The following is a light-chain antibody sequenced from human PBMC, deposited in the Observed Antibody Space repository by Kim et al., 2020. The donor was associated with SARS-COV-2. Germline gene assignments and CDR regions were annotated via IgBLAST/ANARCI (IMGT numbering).Light chain of an antibody. J-gene: IGLJ1*01. CDR2: YDS. CDR1: NIGSKS. V-gene: IGLV3-21*04. CDR3: QVWDSSSDCYV. Sequence: SYELTQPPSVSVAPGKTARITSGGNNIGSKSVHWYQQKPGQAPVLVIYYDSDRPSGIPERFSGSNSGNTATLTISRVEAGDEADYYCQVWDSSSDCYVFGTGNKVTVL.